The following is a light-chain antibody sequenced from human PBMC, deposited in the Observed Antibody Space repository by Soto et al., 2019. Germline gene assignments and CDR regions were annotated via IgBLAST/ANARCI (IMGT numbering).Light chain of an antibody. CDR2: DAS. CDR1: QSVNNY. CDR3: QHRYNWPQT. V-gene: IGKV3-11*01. J-gene: IGKJ1*01. Sequence: EIVLTQSPATLSLSPGERATLSCRASQSVNNYLAWYQQKPGQPPRLLIYDASKRATGIPVRFSGIGSGTDFTLTVSSLEPEDVAVYYCQHRYNWPQTFGQGTKVEVK.